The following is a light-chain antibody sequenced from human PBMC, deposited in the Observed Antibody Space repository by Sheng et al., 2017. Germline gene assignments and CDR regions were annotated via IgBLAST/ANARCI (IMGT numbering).Light chain of an antibody. Sequence: QSVLTQPPSASGTPGQRVTISCSGSNSNIGSSTVNWYYQLPGTAPKLLIYSNDQRPSGVPDRISGSLSGTSASLAIGGLQSDDDGVYFCSAWDDSLNAWLFGGGTELTVL. CDR3: SAWDDSLNAWL. J-gene: IGLJ3*02. V-gene: IGLV1-44*01. CDR2: SND. CDR1: NSNIGSST.